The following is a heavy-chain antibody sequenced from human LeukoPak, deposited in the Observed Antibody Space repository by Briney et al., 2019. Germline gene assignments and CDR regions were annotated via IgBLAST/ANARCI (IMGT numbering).Heavy chain of an antibody. CDR2: IYYSGST. D-gene: IGHD6-19*01. J-gene: IGHJ6*02. V-gene: IGHV4-39*01. CDR3: ARQWLVTYYYGMDV. CDR1: GGSISSSSYY. Sequence: SETLSLTCTVSGGSISSSSYYWVWIRQPPGKGLEWIGSIYYSGSTYYNPSLKSRVTISVDTSKNQFSLKLSSVTAADTAVYYCARQWLVTYYYGMDVWGQGTTVTVSS.